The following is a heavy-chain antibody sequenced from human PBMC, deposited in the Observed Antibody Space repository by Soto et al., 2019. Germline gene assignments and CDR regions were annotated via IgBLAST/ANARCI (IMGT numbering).Heavy chain of an antibody. CDR3: AQAFYDSSDKEAFDD. J-gene: IGHJ4*02. D-gene: IGHD3-22*01. V-gene: IGHV3-23*01. Sequence: GGSLRLSCAASGFTFSSYAMSWVRQAPGKGLEWVSAISGSGGSTYYADSVKGRFTISRDNSKNTLYLQMNSLRAEDTAVYYCAQAFYDSSDKEAFDDWGQGTMVTVSS. CDR2: ISGSGGST. CDR1: GFTFSSYA.